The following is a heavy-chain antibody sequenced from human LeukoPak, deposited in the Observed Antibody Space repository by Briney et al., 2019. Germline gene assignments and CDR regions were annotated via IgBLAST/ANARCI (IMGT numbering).Heavy chain of an antibody. V-gene: IGHV1-8*01. D-gene: IGHD6-13*01. CDR1: GYTFTSYD. Sequence: ASVKVSCKASGYTFTSYDINWVRQATGQGLEWMGWMNPNSGITGYAQKFQGRVTMTRNTSISTAYMELSSLRSEDTAVYYCARGGGAAGIQDYYYYYGMDVWGQGTTVTVSS. CDR2: MNPNSGIT. CDR3: ARGGGAAGIQDYYYYYGMDV. J-gene: IGHJ6*02.